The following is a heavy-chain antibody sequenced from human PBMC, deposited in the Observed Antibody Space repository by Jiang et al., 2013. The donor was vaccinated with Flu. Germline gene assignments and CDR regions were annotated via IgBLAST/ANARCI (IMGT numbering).Heavy chain of an antibody. J-gene: IGHJ4*02. D-gene: IGHD2-15*01. CDR3: VTEDIVVATLEK. Sequence: GAEVKKPGESLRISCQGSGYGFTSQWITWVRQMPGXGLEWMGRLILETLIPTTARPSKATSASQLTSPSALSTCTGTSLKASDTAIYYCVTEDIVVATLEKWGQGTLVTVSS. V-gene: IGHV5-10-1*01. CDR2: LILETLIP. CDR1: GYGFTSQW.